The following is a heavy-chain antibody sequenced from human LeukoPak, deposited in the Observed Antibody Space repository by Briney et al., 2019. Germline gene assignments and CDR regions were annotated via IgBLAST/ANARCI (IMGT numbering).Heavy chain of an antibody. CDR1: GFTFDSYA. Sequence: GGSLRLSCAASGFTFDSYAMSWVRQAPGKGLEWVSGISVSGGITYYADTVKGRFTISRDNSKNTLYLQMNSPRAEDTAVYYCAKAIFYGDYYYYGMDVWGQGTTVTVSS. V-gene: IGHV3-23*01. J-gene: IGHJ6*02. D-gene: IGHD4-17*01. CDR3: AKAIFYGDYYYYGMDV. CDR2: ISVSGGIT.